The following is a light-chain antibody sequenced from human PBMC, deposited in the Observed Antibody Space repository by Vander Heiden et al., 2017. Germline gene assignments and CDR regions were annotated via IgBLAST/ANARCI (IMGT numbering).Light chain of an antibody. CDR1: QSVSSY. CDR3: QQRSNWPRVT. J-gene: IGKJ5*01. CDR2: DAS. V-gene: IGKV3-11*01. Sequence: EIVLTQSPAPLSLSPGERATLSCRASQSVSSYLAWYQQKPGQAPRLLIYDASNSATGIPARFSGSGAGTDFTLTISSREPEDVAVYYCQQRSNWPRVTFGQGTRLEIK.